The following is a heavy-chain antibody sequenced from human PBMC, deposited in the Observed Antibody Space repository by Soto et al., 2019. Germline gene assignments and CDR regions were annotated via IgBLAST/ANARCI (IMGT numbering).Heavy chain of an antibody. J-gene: IGHJ6*02. CDR2: IYTSGST. V-gene: IGHV4-4*07. CDR3: ARERDYDFWSGQYGMDV. CDR1: GGSISSYY. D-gene: IGHD3-3*01. Sequence: SETLSLTCTVSGGSISSYYWSWIRQPAGKGLEWIGRIYTSGSTNYNPSLKSRVTMSVDTSKNQFSLKLSSVTAADTAVYYCARERDYDFWSGQYGMDVWGQGTTVTVSS.